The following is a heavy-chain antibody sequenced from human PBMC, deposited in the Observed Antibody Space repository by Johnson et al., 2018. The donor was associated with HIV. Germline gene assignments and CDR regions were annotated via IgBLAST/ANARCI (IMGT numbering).Heavy chain of an antibody. CDR1: GFTFSSYA. CDR2: ISYDGSNK. J-gene: IGHJ3*02. Sequence: QVQLVESGGGVVQPGRSLRLYCAASGFTFSSYAMHWVRQAPGKGLEWVAVISYDGSNKYYADSVKGRLTIPRDNSKNTLSLQMNSLRAEDTAVYYCARDSEDCSGGSCYFDAFDIWGQGTMVTVSS. D-gene: IGHD2-15*01. CDR3: ARDSEDCSGGSCYFDAFDI. V-gene: IGHV3-30-3*01.